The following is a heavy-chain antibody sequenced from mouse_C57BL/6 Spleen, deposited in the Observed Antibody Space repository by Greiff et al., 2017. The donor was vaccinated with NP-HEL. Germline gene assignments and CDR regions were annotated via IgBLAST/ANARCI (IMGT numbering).Heavy chain of an antibody. CDR1: GYAFSSSW. V-gene: IGHV1-82*01. D-gene: IGHD3-2*02. CDR2: IYPGDGDT. Sequence: QVQLQQSGPELVKPGASVKISCKASGYAFSSSWMNWVKQRPGKGLEWIGRIYPGDGDTNYNGKFKGKATLTADKSSSTAYMQLSSLTSEDSAVYFCARGTAQAMDYWGQGTSVTVSS. CDR3: ARGTAQAMDY. J-gene: IGHJ4*01.